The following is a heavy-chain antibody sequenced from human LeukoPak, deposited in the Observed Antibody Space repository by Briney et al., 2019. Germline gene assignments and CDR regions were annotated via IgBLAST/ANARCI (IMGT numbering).Heavy chain of an antibody. Sequence: GGSLRLSCAASGFTFSDYYMSWIRQAPGKGLEWVSYISSSSSTIYYADSVKGRFTISRDNAKNSLYLQMNSLRAEDTAVYYCARDKGPAAGSFVYFDYWGQGALVTVSS. J-gene: IGHJ4*02. CDR2: ISSSSSTI. CDR3: ARDKGPAAGSFVYFDY. D-gene: IGHD6-13*01. CDR1: GFTFSDYY. V-gene: IGHV3-11*01.